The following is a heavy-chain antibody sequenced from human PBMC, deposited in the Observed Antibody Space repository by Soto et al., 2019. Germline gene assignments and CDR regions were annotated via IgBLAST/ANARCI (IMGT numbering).Heavy chain of an antibody. CDR1: GGAFSSYT. D-gene: IGHD3-3*01. CDR3: ARDLPLGKFGVVIKEVDY. V-gene: IGHV1-69*08. CDR2: FIPILGIA. Sequence: QVQLVQSGAEVKKPGSSVKVSCKASGGAFSSYTISWVRQAPGQGLEWMGRFIPILGIANYAQKFQGRVTITADKSTSTAYMELSSLRSEDTAVYYCARDLPLGKFGVVIKEVDYWGQGTLVTVSS. J-gene: IGHJ4*02.